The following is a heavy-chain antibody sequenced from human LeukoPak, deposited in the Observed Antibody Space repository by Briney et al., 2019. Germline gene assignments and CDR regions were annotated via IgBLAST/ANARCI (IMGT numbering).Heavy chain of an antibody. Sequence: PGGSLRLSCAASGFTFSSYAMTWVRQAPGKGLEWVSAITGSGGRTYYADSVKVRFTNSRDNAKNTLYLQMNSLRAEDTAVYCAKGKDILTGLNYYGGQGTLVTVS. D-gene: IGHD3-9*01. CDR1: GFTFSSYA. J-gene: IGHJ4*02. CDR2: ITGSGGRT. CDR3: AKGKDILTGLNYY. V-gene: IGHV3-23*01.